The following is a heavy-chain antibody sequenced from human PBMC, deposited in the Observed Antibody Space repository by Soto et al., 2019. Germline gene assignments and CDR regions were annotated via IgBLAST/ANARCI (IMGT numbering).Heavy chain of an antibody. CDR2: IHYSGST. D-gene: IGHD5-12*01. V-gene: IGHV4-59*01. CDR3: AREKRGGYDFMFDF. CDR1: GGSISGFY. J-gene: IGHJ4*02. Sequence: PSETLSLTCTVSGGSISGFYWSWIRQPPGKGLEWVGYIHYSGSTNYNPSLKSRVTMSVDTSKNQFSLKLSSVTAADTAVYYCAREKRGGYDFMFDFWGQGTLVTVS.